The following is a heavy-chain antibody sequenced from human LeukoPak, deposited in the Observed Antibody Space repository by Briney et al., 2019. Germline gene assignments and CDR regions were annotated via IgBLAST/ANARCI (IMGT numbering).Heavy chain of an antibody. CDR3: ARESSHSSSWYNYYYYGMDV. V-gene: IGHV1-2*02. Sequence: ASVKVSCKASGYTFTGYYMHWVRQAPGQGLEWMGWINPNNGGTNYAQKFQGRVTMTRDTSISTAYMELSRLRSDDTAVYYCARESSHSSSWYNYYYYGMDVWGQGTTVTVSS. J-gene: IGHJ6*02. CDR2: INPNNGGT. D-gene: IGHD6-13*01. CDR1: GYTFTGYY.